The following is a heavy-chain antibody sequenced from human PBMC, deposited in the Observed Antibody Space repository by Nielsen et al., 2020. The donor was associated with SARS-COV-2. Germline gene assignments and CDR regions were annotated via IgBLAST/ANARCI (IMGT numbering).Heavy chain of an antibody. V-gene: IGHV1-69*04. CDR1: GGTFSSYA. CDR3: ARDMGRGSITFYYYYGMDV. CDR2: IIPILGIA. J-gene: IGHJ6*02. Sequence: SVKVSYKPSGGTFSSYAISWVRQAPGQELEWMGRIIPILGIANYAQKFQGRVTITADKSTSTAYMELSSLRSEDTAVYYCARDMGRGSITFYYYYGMDVWGQGTTVTVSS. D-gene: IGHD2-15*01.